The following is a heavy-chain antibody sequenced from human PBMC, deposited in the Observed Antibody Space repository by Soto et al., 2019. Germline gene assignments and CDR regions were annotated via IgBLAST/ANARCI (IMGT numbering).Heavy chain of an antibody. J-gene: IGHJ4*02. CDR1: GGSFSGYY. Sequence: QVQLQQWGAGLLKPSETLSLTCAVYGGSFSGYYWSWIRQPPGKGLEWIGEINHSGSPNYNPSLNSRVTFSVDPSKNQVSLRLSSATAADTAVYYCARAPYVDSSGYYGLDYWGKGTLVTVSA. CDR3: ARAPYVDSSGYYGLDY. CDR2: INHSGSP. V-gene: IGHV4-34*01. D-gene: IGHD3-22*01.